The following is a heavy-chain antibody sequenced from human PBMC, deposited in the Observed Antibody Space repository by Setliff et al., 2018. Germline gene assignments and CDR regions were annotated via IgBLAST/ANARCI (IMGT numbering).Heavy chain of an antibody. CDR2: VGYNGNT. CDR1: GGSINNYH. V-gene: IGHV4-59*01. Sequence: SETLSLTCTVSGGSINNYHWDWIRQPPGKGLEWIGYVGYNGNTHYNPSLHSRVTMSVDTSKNQFSLKLTSVSAADTAVYYCARWGENSGRPDWRAFDIWGQGTMVTVSS. J-gene: IGHJ3*02. D-gene: IGHD1-26*01. CDR3: ARWGENSGRPDWRAFDI.